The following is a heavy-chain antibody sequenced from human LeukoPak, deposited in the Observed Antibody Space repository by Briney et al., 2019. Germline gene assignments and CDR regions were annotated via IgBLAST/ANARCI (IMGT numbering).Heavy chain of an antibody. D-gene: IGHD6-6*01. CDR1: GFTFDDYG. J-gene: IGHJ6*04. Sequence: PGGSLRLSCAASGFTFDDYGMSWVRQAPGKGLEWVSGINWNGGSTGYADSVKGRFTISRDNSKNTLYLQMSSLRSEDTAVYYCARGLYSSSSVDVWGKGTTVTVSS. CDR2: INWNGGST. V-gene: IGHV3-20*04. CDR3: ARGLYSSSSVDV.